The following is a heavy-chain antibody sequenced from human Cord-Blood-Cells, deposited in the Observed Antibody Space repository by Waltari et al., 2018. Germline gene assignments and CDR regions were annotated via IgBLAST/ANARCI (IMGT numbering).Heavy chain of an antibody. V-gene: IGHV3-33*01. D-gene: IGHD6-6*01. CDR1: GFTFSSSG. CDR2: IWYDGSNK. J-gene: IGHJ4*02. Sequence: GGGVVQPGRSLRLSCAASGFTFSSSGMHWVRQAPGKGLEWVAVIWYDGSNKYYADSVKGRFTISRDNSKNTLYLQMNSLRAEDTAVYYCARGGVYSSSEHFDYWGQGTLVTVAS. CDR3: ARGGVYSSSEHFDY.